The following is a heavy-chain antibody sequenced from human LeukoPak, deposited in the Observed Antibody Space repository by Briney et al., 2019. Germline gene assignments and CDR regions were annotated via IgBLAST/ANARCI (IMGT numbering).Heavy chain of an antibody. V-gene: IGHV3-23*01. CDR3: ARETAMVSWAAFDI. Sequence: GGSLRLSCGASGFTFTTYAVTWVRQAPGKGLEWVSSITGSGGSTYYGDSVKGRFTISRDNAKNSLYLQMNSLRAEDTALYYCARETAMVSWAAFDIWGQGTMVTVSS. CDR1: GFTFTTYA. D-gene: IGHD5-18*01. J-gene: IGHJ3*02. CDR2: ITGSGGST.